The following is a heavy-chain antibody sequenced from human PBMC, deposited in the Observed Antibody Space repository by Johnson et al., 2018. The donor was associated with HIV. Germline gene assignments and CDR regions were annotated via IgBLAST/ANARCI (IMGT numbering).Heavy chain of an antibody. Sequence: QVQLVESGGGVVQPGGSLRLSCAASGFSFSSYGMYWARQAPDKGLEWVAYIPFHGNQQYYGDSVKGRFTISRDNSRDTLFLQRNSLRAEDTAVYYCAREPSIAAAGGDGAFDIWGRGTMLTVSS. J-gene: IGHJ3*02. CDR1: GFSFSSYG. V-gene: IGHV3-30*02. CDR2: IPFHGNQQ. CDR3: AREPSIAAAGGDGAFDI. D-gene: IGHD6-13*01.